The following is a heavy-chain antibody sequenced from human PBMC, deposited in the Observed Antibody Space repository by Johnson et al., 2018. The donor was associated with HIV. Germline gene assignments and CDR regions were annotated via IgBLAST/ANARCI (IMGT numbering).Heavy chain of an antibody. CDR1: GFTFSSYA. CDR2: ISGSEK. CDR3: TTDVPGGPYYNAFDI. Sequence: VQLVESGGGVVQPGRSLRLSCAASGFTFSSYAMSWVRQAPGKGLEWVSAISGSEKYYVDSVKGRFTISRDNAKNSLYLQMNSLKTEDMAVYYCTTDVPGGPYYNAFDIWGQGTMVTVSS. D-gene: IGHD1-26*01. J-gene: IGHJ3*02. V-gene: IGHV3-23*04.